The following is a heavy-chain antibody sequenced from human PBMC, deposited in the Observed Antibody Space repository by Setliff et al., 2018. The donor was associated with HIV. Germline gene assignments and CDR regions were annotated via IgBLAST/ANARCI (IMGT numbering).Heavy chain of an antibody. J-gene: IGHJ6*02. CDR1: GFTFSTYA. CDR2: ITGSGGST. CDR3: ATGGMAAAGPGGGHGLDV. V-gene: IGHV3-23*01. D-gene: IGHD6-13*01. Sequence: GGSLRLSCAASGFTFSTYAMGWVRQAAGKGLEWVSSITGSGGSTYYANSVKGRFTISRDSSKNTLSLQMSSLRAEDTALYYCATGGMAAAGPGGGHGLDVWGQGTTVTVSS.